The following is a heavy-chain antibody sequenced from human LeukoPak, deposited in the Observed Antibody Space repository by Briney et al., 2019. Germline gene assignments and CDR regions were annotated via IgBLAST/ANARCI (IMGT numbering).Heavy chain of an antibody. CDR2: MNPNSGNT. J-gene: IGHJ2*01. D-gene: IGHD5-18*01. Sequence: ASVKVSCKASGYTFTSYDINWVRQATGQGLEWMGWMNPNSGNTGYAQKFQGRVTMTRDTSTSTVYMELSSLRSEDTAVYYCARVVDTANWYFDLWGRGTLVTVSS. CDR3: ARVVDTANWYFDL. CDR1: GYTFTSYD. V-gene: IGHV1-8*01.